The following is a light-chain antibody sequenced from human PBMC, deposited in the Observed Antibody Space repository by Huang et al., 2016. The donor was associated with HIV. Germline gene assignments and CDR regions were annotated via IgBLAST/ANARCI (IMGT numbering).Light chain of an antibody. CDR3: QQRNNWPPWT. CDR2: DAS. V-gene: IGKV3-11*01. J-gene: IGKJ1*01. Sequence: EIVLTQSPATLSLSPGEGATLSCRASQRIGSYLAWYQQRPGQAPRLLIYDASIRATGIPARFSGRGSGTDFTLTISSLEPEDFAVYYCQQRNNWPPWTFSQGTKVELK. CDR1: QRIGSY.